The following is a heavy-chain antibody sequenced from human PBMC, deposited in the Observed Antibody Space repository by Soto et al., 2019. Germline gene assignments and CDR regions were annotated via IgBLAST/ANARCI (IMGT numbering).Heavy chain of an antibody. CDR3: AITARHDSQDY. J-gene: IGHJ4*02. V-gene: IGHV5-51*01. Sequence: GESLKISCKGSGYSFTSYWIGWVRQMPGKGLEWMGIIYPGDSDTRYSPSFQGQVSTSADKSISTAYLQWSSLKASDTAMYYCAITARHDSQDYWGQGTLVTVSS. CDR2: IYPGDSDT. CDR1: GYSFTSYW. D-gene: IGHD2-21*02.